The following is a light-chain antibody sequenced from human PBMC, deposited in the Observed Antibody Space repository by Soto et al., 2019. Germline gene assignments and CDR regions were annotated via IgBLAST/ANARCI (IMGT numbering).Light chain of an antibody. CDR3: QQLNSYPFT. CDR2: AAS. V-gene: IGKV1-9*01. Sequence: IQVTQSPSALSASVGDRVTITCRASQGISSYLAWYQQKPGKAPKLLIYAASTLQSGVPSRFSGSGSGTDFTLTISSLQPEDFATYYCQQLNSYPFTLGQGTRLEIK. J-gene: IGKJ5*01. CDR1: QGISSY.